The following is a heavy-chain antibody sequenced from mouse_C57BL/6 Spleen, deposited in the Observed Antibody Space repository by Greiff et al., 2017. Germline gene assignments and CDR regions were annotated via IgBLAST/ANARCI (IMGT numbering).Heavy chain of an antibody. D-gene: IGHD2-13*01. CDR1: GYTFTSYW. Sequence: QVQLQQPGAELVKPGASVKLSCTASGYTFTSYWMHWVKQRPGQGLEWIGMIHPNSGSTNDNEKFKSKATLTRDTSSSTAYMQLSSLTSEYSAVYYCARSTDDFYFCYWGQGTTLTVSS. J-gene: IGHJ2*01. CDR2: IHPNSGST. CDR3: ARSTDDFYFCY. V-gene: IGHV1-64*01.